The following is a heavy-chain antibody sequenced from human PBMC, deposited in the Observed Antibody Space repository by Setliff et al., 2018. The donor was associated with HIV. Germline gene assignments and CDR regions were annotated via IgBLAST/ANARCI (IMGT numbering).Heavy chain of an antibody. J-gene: IGHJ4*02. CDR2: INPLFGTA. V-gene: IGHV1-69*05. D-gene: IGHD2-8*01. Sequence: SVKVSCKASGDTFSNYAITWVRQAPGQGLEWMGGINPLFGTANYAHNFQGRLTITTDQIMSTAYMELTSLRSEDTAVYYCASGSGYCNKGDCYIGVHRTPDKYYFDSWGQGTLVTVSS. CDR1: GDTFSNYA. CDR3: ASGSGYCNKGDCYIGVHRTPDKYYFDS.